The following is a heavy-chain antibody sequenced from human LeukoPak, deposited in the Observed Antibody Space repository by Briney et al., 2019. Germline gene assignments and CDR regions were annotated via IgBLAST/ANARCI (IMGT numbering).Heavy chain of an antibody. J-gene: IGHJ4*02. CDR1: GFTFSTYS. Sequence: GGSLRLSCAASGFTFSTYSMNWVRQAPGKGLEWVSFITGSSATIHYADSVKGRFTISRDNAKNSLYLQMNSLRDEDTAVYYCARVRGVTLSYHYFDYWGQGTLVTVSS. V-gene: IGHV3-48*02. D-gene: IGHD3-10*01. CDR2: ITGSSATI. CDR3: ARVRGVTLSYHYFDY.